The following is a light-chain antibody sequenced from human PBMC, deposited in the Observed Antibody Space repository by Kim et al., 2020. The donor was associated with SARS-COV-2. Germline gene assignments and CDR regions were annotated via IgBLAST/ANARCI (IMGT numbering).Light chain of an antibody. J-gene: IGLJ2*01. V-gene: IGLV3-9*01. CDR3: QVWDSSTDVV. CDR1: NIGSKN. Sequence: VALVQTARITCGGNNIGSKNVHWYQQKPGQAPVLVIYRDSNRPSGIPERFSGSNSGNTATLTISRAQAGDEADYYCQVWDSSTDVVFGGGTQLTVL. CDR2: RDS.